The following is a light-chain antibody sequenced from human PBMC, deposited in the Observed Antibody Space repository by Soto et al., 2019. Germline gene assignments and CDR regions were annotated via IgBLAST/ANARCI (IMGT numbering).Light chain of an antibody. CDR3: NSYTSSITRV. CDR2: DVS. V-gene: IGLV2-14*01. Sequence: QSVLTQPASVSGSPGQSITISCTGTSSDVGGYDYVSWYQQHPGKAPKLMIYDVSNWPSGISNRFSGSKSGNTASLTISGLQAEDEADYYCNSYTSSITRVFGGGTKLTVL. J-gene: IGLJ2*01. CDR1: SSDVGGYDY.